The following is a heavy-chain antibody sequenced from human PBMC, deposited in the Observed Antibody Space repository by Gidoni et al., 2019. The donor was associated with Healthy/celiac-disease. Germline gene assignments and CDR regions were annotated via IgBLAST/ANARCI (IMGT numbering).Heavy chain of an antibody. D-gene: IGHD3-3*01. CDR2: IYYSGST. CDR1: GGSISSGDYY. Sequence: QVQLQESGPGLVKPSQTLSLTCTVSGGSISSGDYYWSWIRQPPGKGLEWIGYIYYSGSTYYNPSLKSRVTISVDTSKNQFSLKLSSVTAADTAVYYCARGLGFLEWLPFRWFDPWGQGTLVTVSS. CDR3: ARGLGFLEWLPFRWFDP. J-gene: IGHJ5*02. V-gene: IGHV4-30-4*01.